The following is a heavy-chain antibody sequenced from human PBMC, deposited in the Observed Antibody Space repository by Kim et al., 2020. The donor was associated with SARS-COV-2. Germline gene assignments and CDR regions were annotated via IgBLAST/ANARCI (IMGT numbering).Heavy chain of an antibody. V-gene: IGHV3-23*01. CDR2: GGST. CDR3: AKDPGAAA. J-gene: IGHJ5*02. D-gene: IGHD6-13*01. Sequence: GGSTYYADSVKGRFTISRDNSKNTLYLQMNSLRAEDTAVYYCAKDPGAAAWGQGTLVTVSS.